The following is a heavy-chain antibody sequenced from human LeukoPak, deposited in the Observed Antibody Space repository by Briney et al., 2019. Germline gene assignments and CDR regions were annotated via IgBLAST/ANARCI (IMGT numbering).Heavy chain of an antibody. V-gene: IGHV1-2*02. CDR1: GYTFTSYY. J-gene: IGHJ6*03. CDR2: INPNSGGT. D-gene: IGHD6-13*01. Sequence: GASVKVSCKASGYTFTSYYMHWVRQAPGQGLEWMGWINPNSGGTNYAQKFQGRVTMTRDTSISTAYMELSRLRSDDTAVYYCARDGQLVTPNYYYYYYMDVWGKGTTVTVSS. CDR3: ARDGQLVTPNYYYYYYMDV.